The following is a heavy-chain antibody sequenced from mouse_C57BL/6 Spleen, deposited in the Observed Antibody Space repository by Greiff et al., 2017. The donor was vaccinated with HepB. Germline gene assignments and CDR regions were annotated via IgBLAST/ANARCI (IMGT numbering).Heavy chain of an antibody. CDR1: GYTFTDYY. CDR3: AKDHSFAY. CDR2: INPNNGGT. J-gene: IGHJ3*01. V-gene: IGHV1-26*01. Sequence: EVQLQQSGPELVKPGASVKISCKASGYTFTDYYMNWVKQSHGKSLEWIGDINPNNGGTSYNQKFKGKAILTVDNSSSTAYMELRSLTSEDSAVYYCAKDHSFAYWGQGTLVTVSA.